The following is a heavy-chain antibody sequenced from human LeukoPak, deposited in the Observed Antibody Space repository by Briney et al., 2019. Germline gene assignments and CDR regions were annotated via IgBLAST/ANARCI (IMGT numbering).Heavy chain of an antibody. CDR1: GGSISSSSYY. CDR2: IYYSGST. D-gene: IGHD3-16*02. J-gene: IGHJ4*02. V-gene: IGHV4-39*07. CDR3: ARGRSYDYVWGSYRTRYYFDY. Sequence: PSETLSLTSTVSGGSISSSSYYWGWIRQSPGKGLEWIGSIYYSGSTYHDPSLKSRVTISVDTSKNQFSLKLSSVTAADTAVYYCARGRSYDYVWGSYRTRYYFDYWGQGTLVTVSS.